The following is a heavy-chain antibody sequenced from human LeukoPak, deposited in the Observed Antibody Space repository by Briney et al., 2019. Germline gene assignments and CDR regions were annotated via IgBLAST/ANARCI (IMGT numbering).Heavy chain of an antibody. CDR1: GFTFSSYS. Sequence: GGTLRLSCAASGFTFSSYSMSWVRQAPGKGLEWVSYISISSSTIYYADSVKGRFTISRDNAKNSLYLQMNSLRAEDTAVYYCAREVFYGSGSPRLDYWGQGTLVTVSS. J-gene: IGHJ4*02. CDR2: ISISSSTI. V-gene: IGHV3-48*01. CDR3: AREVFYGSGSPRLDY. D-gene: IGHD3-10*01.